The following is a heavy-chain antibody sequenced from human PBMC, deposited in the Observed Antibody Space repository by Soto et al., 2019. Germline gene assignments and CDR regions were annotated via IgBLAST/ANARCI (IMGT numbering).Heavy chain of an antibody. CDR3: ARGNSSSWLGYYYYYGMDV. J-gene: IGHJ6*02. CDR1: GGSFSGYY. V-gene: IGHV4-34*01. D-gene: IGHD6-13*01. Sequence: PSETLSLTCAVYGGSFSGYYWSWIRQPPGKGLEWIGEINHSGSTNYNPSLKSRVTISVDTSKNQFSLKLSSVTAADTAVYYCARGNSSSWLGYYYYYGMDVWGQGTTVTVSS. CDR2: INHSGST.